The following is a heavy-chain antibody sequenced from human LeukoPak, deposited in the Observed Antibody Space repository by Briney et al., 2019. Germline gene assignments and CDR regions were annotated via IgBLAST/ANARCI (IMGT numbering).Heavy chain of an antibody. CDR1: GGSFSDYY. Sequence: SETLSLTCAVYGGSFSDYYWSWIRQPPGKGLEWIGEINHSGSTDCSPSLKSRVTISVDTSKNQFSLKLSSVTAADTAVYYCARGGGSSWNVDDWGQGTLGTVSS. CDR3: ARGGGSSWNVDD. J-gene: IGHJ4*02. D-gene: IGHD6-13*01. V-gene: IGHV4-34*01. CDR2: INHSGST.